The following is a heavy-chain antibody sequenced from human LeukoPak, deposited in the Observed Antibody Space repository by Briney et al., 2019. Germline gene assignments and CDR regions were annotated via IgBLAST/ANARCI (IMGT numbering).Heavy chain of an antibody. CDR3: ARGTPEYYYDSSGCSFDP. CDR2: INSDGSST. D-gene: IGHD3-22*01. Sequence: GGSLRLSCAASGFTFSSYWMHWVRQAPGKGLVWVSRINSDGSSTSYADSVKGRFTISRDNAKNTLYLQMSSLRAEDTAVYYCARGTPEYYYDSSGCSFDPWGQGTLVTVSS. J-gene: IGHJ5*02. V-gene: IGHV3-74*01. CDR1: GFTFSSYW.